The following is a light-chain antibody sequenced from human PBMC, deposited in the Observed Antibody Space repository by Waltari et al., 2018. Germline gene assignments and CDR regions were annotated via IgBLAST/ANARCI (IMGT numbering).Light chain of an antibody. J-gene: IGKJ4*01. CDR1: QSVTSIS. Sequence: EIVLTQSTGALSLSPGERATLSGRARQSVTSISLTWYQKKVGQAPRLLIYGTSSRATGIPDRFSGSGSGTEFTLTISRLEPEDFAVYYCQQYDGEVVTFGGGTKVEI. CDR3: QQYDGEVVT. V-gene: IGKV3-20*01. CDR2: GTS.